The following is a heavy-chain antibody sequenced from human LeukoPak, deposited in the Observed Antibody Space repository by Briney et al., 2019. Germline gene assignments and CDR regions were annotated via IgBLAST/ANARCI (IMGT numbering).Heavy chain of an antibody. CDR3: ARAIFSSGWYLVDY. Sequence: KSGGSLRLSCAASGFTFGSYSMNWVRQAPGKGLEWVSSISTSISYIYYADSVKGRFTISRDNAMNSLYLQMNSLRAEDTAVYYCARAIFSSGWYLVDYWGQGTLVTVSS. V-gene: IGHV3-21*01. CDR2: ISTSISYI. J-gene: IGHJ4*02. D-gene: IGHD6-19*01. CDR1: GFTFGSYS.